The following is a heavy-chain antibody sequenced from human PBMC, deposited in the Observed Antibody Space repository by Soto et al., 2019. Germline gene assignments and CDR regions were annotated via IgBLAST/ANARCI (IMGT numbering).Heavy chain of an antibody. CDR1: YGSISSYY. D-gene: IGHD5-18*01. Sequence: SETLSLTCAVSYGSISSYYWSWIRQPPGKGLEWIGYIYYSGSTNYNPSLKSRVTISVDTSKNQFSLKLSSVTAADTAVYYCARTLYSYGPRFDYWGQGTLVTVSS. V-gene: IGHV4-59*01. J-gene: IGHJ4*02. CDR2: IYYSGST. CDR3: ARTLYSYGPRFDY.